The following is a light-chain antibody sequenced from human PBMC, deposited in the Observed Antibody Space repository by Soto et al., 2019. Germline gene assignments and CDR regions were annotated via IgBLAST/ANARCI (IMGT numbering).Light chain of an antibody. Sequence: EIVLTQSPATLSLSPGERATLSCRASQSVSSYLAWYQQKPGQAPSLLIYDASNRATGIPARFSGSGSGTDFPLTISSLEPEDFAVYYCQHRSNWALTFGGGTQVEIK. V-gene: IGKV3-11*01. CDR3: QHRSNWALT. CDR1: QSVSSY. J-gene: IGKJ4*01. CDR2: DAS.